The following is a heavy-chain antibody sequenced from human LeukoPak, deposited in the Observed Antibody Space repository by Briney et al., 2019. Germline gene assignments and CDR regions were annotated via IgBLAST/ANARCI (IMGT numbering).Heavy chain of an antibody. J-gene: IGHJ5*02. CDR1: GYTFTGYY. V-gene: IGHV1-2*02. CDR2: INPNSGGT. D-gene: IGHD3-3*01. CDR3: AKTYDFWSGSPRGDNWFDP. Sequence: ASVKVSCKASGYTFTGYYMHWVRQAPGRGLEWMGWINPNSGGTNYAQKFQGRVTMTRDTSISTAYMELSRLRSDDTAVYYCAKTYDFWSGSPRGDNWFDPWGQGTLVTVSS.